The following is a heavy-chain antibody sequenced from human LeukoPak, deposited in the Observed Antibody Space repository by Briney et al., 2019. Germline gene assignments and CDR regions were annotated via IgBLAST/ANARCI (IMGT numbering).Heavy chain of an antibody. CDR1: GGSFSGYY. J-gene: IGHJ4*02. CDR2: INHSGST. CDR3: ARLPSGYGDSRGSY. V-gene: IGHV4-34*01. Sequence: PSETLSLTCAVYGGSFSGYYWSWIRQPPGKGLEWIGEINHSGSTNYNPSLKSRVTMSVDTSKNQFSLKLSSVTAADTAVYYCARLPSGYGDSRGSYWGQGTLVTVSS. D-gene: IGHD4-17*01.